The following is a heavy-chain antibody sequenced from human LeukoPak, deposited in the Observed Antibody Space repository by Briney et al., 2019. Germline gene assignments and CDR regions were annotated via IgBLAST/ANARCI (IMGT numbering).Heavy chain of an antibody. CDR2: FDPEDDET. D-gene: IGHD1-20*01. J-gene: IGHJ4*02. V-gene: IGHV1-24*01. CDR1: GYTLTELS. CDR3: TTEGVPGYHWNDGDY. Sequence: ASVKVSCKVSGYTLTELSIHWVRQAPGKGLEWMGGFDPEDDETKYAQKFQGRVTMTDDTSTDTTYMELNSLRSEDTAVYYCTTEGVPGYHWNDGDYWGQGTLVTISS.